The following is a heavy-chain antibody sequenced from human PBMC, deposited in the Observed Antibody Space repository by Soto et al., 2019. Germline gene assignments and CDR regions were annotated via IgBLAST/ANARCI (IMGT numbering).Heavy chain of an antibody. D-gene: IGHD6-13*01. Sequence: QLQLQESGPGLVKPSETLSLTCTVSGASISTSTYNWAWIRQPPGKGLEWIGTIYYSGTTYYNPSLKSRVTISVDTSANQFSLKLTSVTAADTVVYYCARHGAAVLYYYGMDVWGQGTTVTVSS. CDR1: GASISTSTYN. V-gene: IGHV4-39*01. J-gene: IGHJ6*02. CDR2: IYYSGTT. CDR3: ARHGAAVLYYYGMDV.